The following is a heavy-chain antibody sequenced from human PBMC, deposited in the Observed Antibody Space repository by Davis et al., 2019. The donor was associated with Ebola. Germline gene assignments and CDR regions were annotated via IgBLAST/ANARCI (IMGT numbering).Heavy chain of an antibody. CDR1: GFTFSSYG. V-gene: IGHV3-30*18. CDR3: AKDRYGSGRVSLNWFDP. J-gene: IGHJ5*02. CDR2: ILYDGSTK. Sequence: GGSLRLSCAASGFTFSSYGMHWVRQAAGKGLEWVAGILYDGSTKYYADSVKGRFTIPRDNSKNTLYLQMNSLRAEDTAVYYCAKDRYGSGRVSLNWFDPRGQGTLVTVSS. D-gene: IGHD3-10*01.